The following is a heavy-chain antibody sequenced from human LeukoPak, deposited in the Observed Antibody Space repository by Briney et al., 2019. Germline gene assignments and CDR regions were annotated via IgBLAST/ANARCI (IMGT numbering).Heavy chain of an antibody. CDR2: IYYRGST. Sequence: PSETLSLTCTVSGGSISSSSYYWGWIRQPPGKGLEWIGYIYYRGSTYYNPSLKSRVTISVDTSKNQFSLKLSSVTAADTAVYYCARLVGSSWYHEVLLGRDYWGQGTLVTVSS. D-gene: IGHD6-13*01. V-gene: IGHV4-39*01. CDR3: ARLVGSSWYHEVLLGRDY. CDR1: GGSISSSSYY. J-gene: IGHJ4*02.